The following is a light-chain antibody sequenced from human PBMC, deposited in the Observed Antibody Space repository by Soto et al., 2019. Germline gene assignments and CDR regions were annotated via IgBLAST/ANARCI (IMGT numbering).Light chain of an antibody. CDR2: DAS. CDR1: QSVSSY. J-gene: IGKJ4*01. Sequence: EIVLTQSPATLSLSPGERATLSCRASQSVSSYLAWYQQRPGQAPRFLIYDASNRATGIPARFSGSGSGTDFTLTISNLEPEDFAVYYCQHRINWPLTFGGGTKVEIK. V-gene: IGKV3-11*01. CDR3: QHRINWPLT.